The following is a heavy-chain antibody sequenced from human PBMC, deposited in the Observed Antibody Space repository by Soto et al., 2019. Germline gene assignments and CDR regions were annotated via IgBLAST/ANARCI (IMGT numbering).Heavy chain of an antibody. CDR1: GFTFSSYA. CDR2: ISYDGSNK. D-gene: IGHD3-3*01. CDR3: ARDPGGTDFAEWTYYFDY. V-gene: IGHV3-30-3*01. J-gene: IGHJ4*02. Sequence: QVQLVESGGGVVQPGRSLRLSCAASGFTFSSYAMHWVPQAPGKELEWVAVISYDGSNKYYADSVKGRFTISRDNSKNTLYLQMNSLRAEDTAVYYCARDPGGTDFAEWTYYFDYWGQGTLVTVSS.